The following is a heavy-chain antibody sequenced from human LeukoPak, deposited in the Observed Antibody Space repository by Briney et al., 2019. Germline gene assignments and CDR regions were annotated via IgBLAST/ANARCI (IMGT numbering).Heavy chain of an antibody. CDR1: GSSFTSYW. J-gene: IGHJ4*02. D-gene: IGHD2-15*01. CDR3: ARLVVVPSYFFDY. V-gene: IGHV5-51*01. CDR2: IYPGDSDT. Sequence: GASLKISCKGSGSSFTSYWIGWVRQLPGKGLEWMGIIYPGDSDTRYSPSFQGQVPISAAQSISTAYLQWSSLKASDTAMYYCARLVVVPSYFFDYWGQGTLVTVSS.